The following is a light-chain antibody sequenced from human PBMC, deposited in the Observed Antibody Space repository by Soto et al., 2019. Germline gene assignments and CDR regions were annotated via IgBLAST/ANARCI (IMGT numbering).Light chain of an antibody. V-gene: IGKV3-20*01. CDR2: GAS. CDR1: QSVSSSY. CDR3: QQYGSSPET. Sequence: EMVLTQSPGTLSLSPGERATLSCRASQSVSSSYLAWYQQKPGQAPRLLIYGASSRATGIPDRFSGSGSGTDFTLTINRLEPEDFVVYYCQQYGSSPETFGQGTKVEIK. J-gene: IGKJ1*01.